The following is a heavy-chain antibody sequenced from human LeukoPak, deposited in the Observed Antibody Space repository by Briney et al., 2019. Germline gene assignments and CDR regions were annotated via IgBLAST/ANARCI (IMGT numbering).Heavy chain of an antibody. D-gene: IGHD1-26*01. V-gene: IGHV3-30*03. CDR3: ASLLWTEILVGATTHDY. J-gene: IGHJ4*02. Sequence: GGSLRLSCAASGFTFSSYGMHWVRQAPGKGLEWVAVISYDGSNKYYADSVKGRFTISRDNSKNTLYLQMNSLRAEDTAVYYCASLLWTEILVGATTHDYWGQGTLVTVSS. CDR1: GFTFSSYG. CDR2: ISYDGSNK.